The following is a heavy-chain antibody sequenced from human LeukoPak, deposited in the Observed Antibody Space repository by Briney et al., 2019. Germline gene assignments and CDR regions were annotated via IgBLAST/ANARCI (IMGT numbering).Heavy chain of an antibody. CDR1: GFTFSNYG. CDR3: AKGGVYCGADCRASDI. D-gene: IGHD2-21*02. V-gene: IGHV3-23*01. CDR2: ISGRGGNT. Sequence: SGGSLILSCAASGFTFSNYGMSWVREAAGKVLEGVSGISGRGGNTRNADSVRGRFTISRDNSKTTLYLQMNSLRAEDTAVYYCAKGGVYCGADCRASDIWGQGTMVTVSS. J-gene: IGHJ3*02.